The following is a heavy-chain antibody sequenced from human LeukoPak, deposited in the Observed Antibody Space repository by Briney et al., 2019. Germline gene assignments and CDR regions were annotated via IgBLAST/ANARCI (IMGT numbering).Heavy chain of an antibody. J-gene: IGHJ6*03. CDR1: GFTFSSYG. Sequence: GGSLRLSCAASGFTFSSYGMTWVRQAPGKGLEWVANINQDGSETYYVDSVKGRFTISRDNVKNSVYLQMNSLRAEDTAVYYCARGMTTYYYYYMDVWGKGTTVTISS. CDR2: INQDGSET. CDR3: ARGMTTYYYYYMDV. V-gene: IGHV3-7*01. D-gene: IGHD4-11*01.